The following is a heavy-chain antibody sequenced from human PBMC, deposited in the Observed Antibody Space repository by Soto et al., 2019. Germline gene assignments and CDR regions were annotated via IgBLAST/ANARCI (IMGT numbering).Heavy chain of an antibody. CDR3: ARDKVGYYDSSGYYRVSVPPDYYYGMDV. V-gene: IGHV1-69*01. CDR2: IIPIFATA. CDR1: GGTFSSYA. J-gene: IGHJ6*02. Sequence: QVQLVQSGAEVKKPGSSVKVSCKASGGTFSSYAISWVRQAPGQGLEWMGGIIPIFATANYAQKFQGRVTITADESTSTAYMELSSLRSEDTAVYYCARDKVGYYDSSGYYRVSVPPDYYYGMDVWGQGTTVTVSS. D-gene: IGHD3-22*01.